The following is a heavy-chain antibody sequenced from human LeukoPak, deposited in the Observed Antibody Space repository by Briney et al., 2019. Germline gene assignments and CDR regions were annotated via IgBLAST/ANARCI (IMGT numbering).Heavy chain of an antibody. V-gene: IGHV1-69*01. CDR3: ALRYFDWLSRSRVYYYYGMDV. CDR1: GGTFSSYA. J-gene: IGHJ6*04. Sequence: ATSVKVSCKASGGTFSSYAISWVRQAPGQGLEWMGGIIPISGTANYAQKFQGRVTITADESTSTAYMELSSLRSEDTAVYYCALRYFDWLSRSRVYYYYGMDVWGKGTSVTVSS. CDR2: IIPISGTA. D-gene: IGHD3-9*01.